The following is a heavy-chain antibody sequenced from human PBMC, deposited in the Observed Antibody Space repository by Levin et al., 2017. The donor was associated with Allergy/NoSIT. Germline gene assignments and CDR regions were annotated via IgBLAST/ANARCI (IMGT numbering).Heavy chain of an antibody. Sequence: GGSLRLSCAASGFTFSSYAMHWVRQAPGKGLEWVAVISYDGSNKYYADSVKGRFTISRDNSKNTLYLQMNSLRAEDTAVYYCARDGGIVVVPAAIEYFQHWGQGTLVTVSS. CDR2: ISYDGSNK. J-gene: IGHJ1*01. V-gene: IGHV3-30-3*01. D-gene: IGHD2-2*01. CDR1: GFTFSSYA. CDR3: ARDGGIVVVPAAIEYFQH.